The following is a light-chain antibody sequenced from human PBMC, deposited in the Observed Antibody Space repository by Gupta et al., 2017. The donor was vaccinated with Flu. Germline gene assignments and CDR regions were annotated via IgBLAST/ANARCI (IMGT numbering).Light chain of an antibody. CDR2: EVS. CDR1: SSDVGGYNY. V-gene: IGLV2-8*01. J-gene: IGLJ2*01. CDR3: SSYAGSNNHVI. Sequence: QSALTRPPSASGSTGQSVTISCTGTSSDVGGYNYVSWYQQHPGKAPKLMIYEVSKRPSGVPDRFSGSKSGNTASLTVSGLQAEDEADYYCSSYAGSNNHVIFGGGTKLTVL.